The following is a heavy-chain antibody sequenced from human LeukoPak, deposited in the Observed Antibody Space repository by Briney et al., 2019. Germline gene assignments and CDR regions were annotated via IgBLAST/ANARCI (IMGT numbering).Heavy chain of an antibody. CDR2: ISAYNGNT. Sequence: ASVKVSCKASGYTFTSYGISWVRQAPGQGLEWMGWISAYNGNTNYAQKLQGRVTITRDTSASTAYMELRSLRSDDTAVYYCARVGSEQWLVEDVSSYYYYGMDVWSQGTTVTVSS. D-gene: IGHD6-19*01. J-gene: IGHJ6*02. CDR3: ARVGSEQWLVEDVSSYYYYGMDV. CDR1: GYTFTSYG. V-gene: IGHV1-18*01.